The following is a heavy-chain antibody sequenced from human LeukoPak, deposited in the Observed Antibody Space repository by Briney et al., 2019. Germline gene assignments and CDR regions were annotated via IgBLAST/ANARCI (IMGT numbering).Heavy chain of an antibody. D-gene: IGHD6-19*01. V-gene: IGHV4-4*09. Sequence: PSETLSLTCTVSGGSISSYYWSWIRQPPGKGLEWIGYIYTSGSTNYNPSLKSRATISVDTSKNQFSLKLSSVTAADTAVYYCARRDSSGWYRNDAFDIWGQGTMVTVSS. J-gene: IGHJ3*02. CDR2: IYTSGST. CDR1: GGSISSYY. CDR3: ARRDSSGWYRNDAFDI.